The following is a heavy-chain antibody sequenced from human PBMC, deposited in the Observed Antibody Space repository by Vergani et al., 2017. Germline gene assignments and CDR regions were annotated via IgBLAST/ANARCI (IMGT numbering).Heavy chain of an antibody. CDR3: ARGDYYGSGSYSYFDY. Sequence: QVQLQESGPGLVKPSQTLSLTCTVSGGSISSGGYYWSWIRQHPGKGLEWIGYIYYSGSTYYNPSLKSRVTISVETSKNQFSLKLSSVTAADTAVYYCARGDYYGSGSYSYFDYWGQGTLVTVSS. CDR2: IYYSGST. D-gene: IGHD3-10*01. V-gene: IGHV4-31*03. J-gene: IGHJ4*02. CDR1: GGSISSGGYY.